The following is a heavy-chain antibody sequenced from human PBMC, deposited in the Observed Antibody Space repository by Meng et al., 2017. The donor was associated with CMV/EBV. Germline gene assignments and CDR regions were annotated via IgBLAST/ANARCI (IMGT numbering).Heavy chain of an antibody. CDR3: ARDPFSRGVVNSAFDY. CDR1: GGSISSSSYY. V-gene: IGHV4-39*07. D-gene: IGHD3-3*01. CDR2: IYYSGST. J-gene: IGHJ4*02. Sequence: SETLSLTCTVSGGSISSSSYYWGWIRQPPGKGLEWIGSIYYSGSTYYNPSLKSRVTISVDTSKNQFSLKLSSVTAADTAVYYCARDPFSRGVVNSAFDYWGQGTLVTVPQ.